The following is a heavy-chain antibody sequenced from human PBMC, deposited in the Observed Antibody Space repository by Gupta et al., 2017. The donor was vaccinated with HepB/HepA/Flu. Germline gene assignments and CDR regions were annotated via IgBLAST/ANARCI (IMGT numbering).Heavy chain of an antibody. D-gene: IGHD2-2*01. Sequence: GSIYYSGSTYYNPSLKSRVTISVDTSKNQFSLKLSSVTAADTAVYYCARHRSTSWGGVQNSHFDYWGQGTLVTVSS. CDR3: ARHRSTSWGGVQNSHFDY. J-gene: IGHJ4*02. CDR2: IYYSGST. V-gene: IGHV4-39*01.